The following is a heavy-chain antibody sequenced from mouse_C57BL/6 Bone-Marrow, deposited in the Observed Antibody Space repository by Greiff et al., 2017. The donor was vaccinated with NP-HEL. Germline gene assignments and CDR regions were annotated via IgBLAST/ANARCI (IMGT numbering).Heavy chain of an antibody. CDR2: IDPEDGET. J-gene: IGHJ3*01. D-gene: IGHD1-1*01. Sequence: VQLKQSGAELVKPGASVKLSCTASGFNIKDYYMPWVQQRTEQGLEWIGRIDPEDGETKYAPKFQGKATITADTSSNTAYLQLSSLTSEDSAVYFCARRYYYGSRSWFAYWGQGTLVTVSA. CDR3: ARRYYYGSRSWFAY. V-gene: IGHV14-2*01. CDR1: GFNIKDYY.